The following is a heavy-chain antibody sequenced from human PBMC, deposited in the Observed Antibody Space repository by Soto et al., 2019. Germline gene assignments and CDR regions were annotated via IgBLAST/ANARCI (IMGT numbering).Heavy chain of an antibody. CDR3: ARAMGHINWFDP. CDR2: INPSGGST. J-gene: IGHJ5*02. Sequence: SXKVSCRASGYTXSSYYMHWVRQAPGQGLEWMGIINPSGGSTSYAQKFQGRVTMTRDTSTSTVYMEMSSLRSEDTAVYYCARAMGHINWFDPWGRGTLVTVSS. CDR1: GYTXSSYY. V-gene: IGHV1-46*01. D-gene: IGHD3-10*01.